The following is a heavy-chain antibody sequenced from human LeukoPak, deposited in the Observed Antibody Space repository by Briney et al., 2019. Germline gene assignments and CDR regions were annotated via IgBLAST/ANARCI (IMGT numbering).Heavy chain of an antibody. CDR3: ARDTSSTFDY. CDR2: IWYDGSKK. V-gene: IGHV3-33*01. CDR1: GFTFSSYG. J-gene: IGHJ4*02. Sequence: PGGSLRLSCAASGFTFSSYGMHWVRQAPGKGLEWVAVIWYDGSKKYYADSVRGRFTSSRDNSKNTLYLQMHSLRAEDTAVYYCARDTSSTFDYWGQGTLVTVSS. D-gene: IGHD6-13*01.